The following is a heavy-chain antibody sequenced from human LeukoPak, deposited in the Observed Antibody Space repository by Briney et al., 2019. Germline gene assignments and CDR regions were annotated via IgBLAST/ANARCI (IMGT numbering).Heavy chain of an antibody. J-gene: IGHJ4*02. D-gene: IGHD6-19*01. CDR1: GGSIGNYY. Sequence: PSETLSLTCTVSGGSIGNYYWSWIRQPPGKGLEWIGYIYYSGSTNYNPSLKSRVTISVDTSKNQFSLKLSSVTAADTAVYYCARERFPGAVAGTNYWGQGTLVTVSS. CDR3: ARERFPGAVAGTNY. V-gene: IGHV4-59*01. CDR2: IYYSGST.